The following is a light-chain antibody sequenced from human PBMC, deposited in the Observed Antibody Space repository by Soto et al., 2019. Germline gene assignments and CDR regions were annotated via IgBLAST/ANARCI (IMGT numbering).Light chain of an antibody. J-gene: IGKJ1*01. CDR3: QQYNDNWT. V-gene: IGKV1-5*03. Sequence: DIQMTQSPSTLSASVGDRDTITCRASQSISSWLAWYQQKPGKAPRLLIYKASNLESGVPSRFSGSGSGTEFTLTISSLQPDDSATYYCQQYNDNWTFGQGTKVEIK. CDR1: QSISSW. CDR2: KAS.